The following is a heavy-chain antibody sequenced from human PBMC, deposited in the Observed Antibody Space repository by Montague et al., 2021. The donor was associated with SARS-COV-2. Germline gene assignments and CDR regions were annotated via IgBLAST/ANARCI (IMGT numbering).Heavy chain of an antibody. CDR1: GGSISSSSYY. Sequence: SETLSLTCTVSGGSISSSSYYWGWIRQPPGKGLEWIGSIYYSGSTYYNPSLKSRVTLSVDTSKNQFSLKLSSVTAADTAVYYCARDVSLRFEILICPRHYYYCIDVWGQGTTVTVSS. J-gene: IGHJ6*02. CDR3: ARDVSLRFEILICPRHYYYCIDV. D-gene: IGHD3-9*01. CDR2: IYYSGST. V-gene: IGHV4-39*07.